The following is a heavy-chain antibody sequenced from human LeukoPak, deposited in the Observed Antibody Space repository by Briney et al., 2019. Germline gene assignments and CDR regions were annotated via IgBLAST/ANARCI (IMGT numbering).Heavy chain of an antibody. D-gene: IGHD6-19*01. J-gene: IGHJ4*02. CDR3: ARRRNSAWDFDY. CDR1: GSSFTSYW. CDR2: IYPGDSDI. V-gene: IGHV5-51*01. Sequence: GESLQISCKGSGSSFTSYWIGWVRLMPGKGLEWMGVIYPGDSDIRYSPSFLGQVTFSADKSSSTAYMQWSSLKASDTAMYYCARRRNSAWDFDYWGQGTLVTVSS.